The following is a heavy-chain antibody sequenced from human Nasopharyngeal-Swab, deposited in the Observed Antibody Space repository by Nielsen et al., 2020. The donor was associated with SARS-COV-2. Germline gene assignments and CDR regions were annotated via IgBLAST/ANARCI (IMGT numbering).Heavy chain of an antibody. CDR1: GFTFSSYA. V-gene: IGHV3-73*01. CDR3: TNTPGYINSWWDAFDI. J-gene: IGHJ3*02. CDR2: IRSKANSYET. D-gene: IGHD6-13*01. Sequence: GESLKISCSASGFTFSSYAIHWVRQDSGKGLEWVGRIRSKANSYETAYAASVKGRFSISRDDAKNTAYLQMNSLKTEDTAVYYCTNTPGYINSWWDAFDIWGQGTMVTVSS.